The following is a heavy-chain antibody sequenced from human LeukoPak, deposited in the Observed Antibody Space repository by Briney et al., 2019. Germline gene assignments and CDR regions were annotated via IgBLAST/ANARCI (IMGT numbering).Heavy chain of an antibody. CDR1: GGTFSSYA. CDR2: IIPIFGTA. Sequence: ASVKVSCKASGGTFSSYAISWVRQAPGQGLEWMGGIIPIFGTANYAQKFQGRVTITADESTSTAYMELSSLRSEDTAVYYCARGRMAGTYVFDYWGQGTLVTVSS. J-gene: IGHJ4*02. V-gene: IGHV1-69*13. D-gene: IGHD1-1*01. CDR3: ARGRMAGTYVFDY.